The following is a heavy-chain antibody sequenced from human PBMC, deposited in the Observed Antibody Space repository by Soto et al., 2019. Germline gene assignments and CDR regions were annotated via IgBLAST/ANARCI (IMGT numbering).Heavy chain of an antibody. D-gene: IGHD2-21*02. Sequence: QVQLVQSGAEVKKPGASVKVSCKASGYTFTSYDINWVRQATGQGLEWMGWMNPNSGNTGYAQKFQGRVTMTRNTSISTAYMELSSLRSEDTAVYYCAGTRAYCGGDCKMNWFDPWGQGTLVTVSS. J-gene: IGHJ5*02. CDR1: GYTFTSYD. CDR2: MNPNSGNT. V-gene: IGHV1-8*01. CDR3: AGTRAYCGGDCKMNWFDP.